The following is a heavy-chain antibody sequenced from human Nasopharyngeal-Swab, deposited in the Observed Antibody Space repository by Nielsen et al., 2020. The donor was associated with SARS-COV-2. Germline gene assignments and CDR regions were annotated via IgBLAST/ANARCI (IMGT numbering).Heavy chain of an antibody. Sequence: WVRQAPGQGLEGMGGIIPIFGTANYAQKCQGRVTITADESTSTAYMELSSLRSEDTAGYYCAREGVVAVAGSDNYGMDVWGQGTTVTVSS. CDR2: IIPIFGTA. D-gene: IGHD2-15*01. J-gene: IGHJ6*02. CDR3: AREGVVAVAGSDNYGMDV. V-gene: IGHV1-69*01.